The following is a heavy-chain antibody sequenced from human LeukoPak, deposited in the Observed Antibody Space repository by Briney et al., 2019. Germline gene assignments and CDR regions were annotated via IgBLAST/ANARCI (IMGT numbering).Heavy chain of an antibody. V-gene: IGHV5-51*01. CDR1: GYSFTSYW. J-gene: IGHJ4*02. D-gene: IGHD2-15*01. Sequence: GESLKISCKGSGYSFTSYWIGWVRQMPGKGLEWMGIIYPGDSDTRYSPSFQGQVTISADKSISTAYLQWSSLKASDAAMYYCARLDCSGGSCYPFDYWGQGTLVTVSS. CDR3: ARLDCSGGSCYPFDY. CDR2: IYPGDSDT.